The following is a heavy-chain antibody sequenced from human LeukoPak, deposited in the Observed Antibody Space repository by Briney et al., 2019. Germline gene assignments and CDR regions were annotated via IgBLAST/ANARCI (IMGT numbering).Heavy chain of an antibody. CDR2: ISGGTT. CDR3: SRGSGWLSVY. J-gene: IGHJ4*02. Sequence: GGSLRLSCTASGFTFGDYLMSWVRQAPGKGLEWIGFISGGTTEYASSVKGRFTISRDDSTSIAYLQMNSLTTEDTAVYYCSRGSGWLSVYWGQGTLVTVSS. D-gene: IGHD6-19*01. V-gene: IGHV3-49*04. CDR1: GFTFGDYL.